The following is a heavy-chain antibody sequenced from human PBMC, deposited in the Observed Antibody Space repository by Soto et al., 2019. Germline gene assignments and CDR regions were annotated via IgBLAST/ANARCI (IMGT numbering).Heavy chain of an antibody. CDR2: IYYSGST. CDR1: GCSISSYY. CDR3: ARGGYCSGGSCLDY. V-gene: IGHV4-59*01. Sequence: SETLSLTCTFSGCSISSYYWSWIRQPPGKGLEWIGYIYYSGSTNYNPSLKSRVTISVDTTKNQFSLKLSSVTAADTAVYYCARGGYCSGGSCLDYWGQGTLVTVSS. D-gene: IGHD2-15*01. J-gene: IGHJ4*02.